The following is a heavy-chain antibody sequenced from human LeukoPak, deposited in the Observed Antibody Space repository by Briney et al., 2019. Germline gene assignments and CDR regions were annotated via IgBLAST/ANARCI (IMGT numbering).Heavy chain of an antibody. CDR3: ARDLSNRGRDYYYYMDV. Sequence: SQTLSLTCTVSGGSISSYYWSWIRQPAGKGLEWIGRIYTSGSTNYNPSLKSRLTMSVDTSKNQFSLKLSSVTAADTAVYYCARDLSNRGRDYYYYMDVWGKGTTVTVSS. CDR2: IYTSGST. CDR1: GGSISSYY. D-gene: IGHD7-27*01. J-gene: IGHJ6*03. V-gene: IGHV4-4*07.